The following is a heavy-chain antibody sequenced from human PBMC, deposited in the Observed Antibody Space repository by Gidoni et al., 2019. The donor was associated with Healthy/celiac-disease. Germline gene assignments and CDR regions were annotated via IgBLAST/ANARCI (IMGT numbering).Heavy chain of an antibody. V-gene: IGHV1-69*02. Sequence: QVQLVQSGAEVKKPGSSVKVSCKASGGTFSSYTISWVRQAPGQGLEWMGRIIPILGIANYAQKFQGRVTITADKSTSTAYMELSSLRSEDTAVYYCATSFQEGGSYSFDYWGQGTLVTVSS. CDR1: GGTFSSYT. CDR2: IIPILGIA. J-gene: IGHJ4*02. CDR3: ATSFQEGGSYSFDY. D-gene: IGHD1-26*01.